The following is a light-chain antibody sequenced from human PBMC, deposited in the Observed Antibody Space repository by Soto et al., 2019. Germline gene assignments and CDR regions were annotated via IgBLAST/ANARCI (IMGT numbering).Light chain of an antibody. CDR2: GAS. CDR3: QQYGSSPLT. J-gene: IGKJ4*01. CDR1: QSVSSSY. V-gene: IGKV3-20*01. Sequence: ESVLTQSPGTLSLSPGERATLSCRASQSVSSSYLAWYQQKPGQAPRLLIYGASSRATGSPDRFSGSESETDFTLTISRLEPEDFEVYYCQQYGSSPLTFGGGTKVEIK.